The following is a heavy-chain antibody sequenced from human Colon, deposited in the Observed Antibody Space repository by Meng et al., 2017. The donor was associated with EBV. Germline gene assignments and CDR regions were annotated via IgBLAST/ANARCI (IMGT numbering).Heavy chain of an antibody. CDR1: GGSISSGNF. CDR3: ARHSGYNQGY. CDR2: IYDTGGA. J-gene: IGHJ4*02. V-gene: IGHV4-4*02. D-gene: IGHD6-25*01. Sequence: QVQLPDSGPRLLKPSGTLSLTSAVSGGSISSGNFWSWVRPPPGKGLEWVGQIYDTGGANYNPSLQSRVTISVDKSKNQFSLNLNSVTAADTAVYYCARHSGYNQGYWGQGTLVTVSS.